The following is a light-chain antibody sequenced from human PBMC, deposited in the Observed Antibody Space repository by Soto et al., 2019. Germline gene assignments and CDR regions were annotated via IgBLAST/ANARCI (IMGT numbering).Light chain of an antibody. CDR3: SSYAGSNNYV. J-gene: IGLJ1*01. V-gene: IGLV2-8*02. CDR2: EVS. CDR1: SSDVGGSNY. Sequence: QSALTQPPSASRSPGQSVTISCTGTSSDVGGSNYVSWYQQHPGKAPRLMIYEVSKRPSGVPDRFSGSKSGNTASLTVSGLQAEDEADYYCSSYAGSNNYVFGTGTKLTVL.